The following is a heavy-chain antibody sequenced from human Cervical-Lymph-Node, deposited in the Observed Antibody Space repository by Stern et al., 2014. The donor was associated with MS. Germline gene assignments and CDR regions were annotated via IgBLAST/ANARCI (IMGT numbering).Heavy chain of an antibody. CDR2: ISAYNGHT. D-gene: IGHD4-17*01. CDR1: GYTFIKYG. J-gene: IGHJ4*02. CDR3: ARDGYGDYGGDY. Sequence: VQLVQSGAEVKKPGASVKVSCKTSGYTFIKYGITWVRQAPGQGLEWMGWISAYNGHTIYAQNLQDRVTMTTDTSTSIAYMEMRSLRSDDTAVYYCARDGYGDYGGDYWGQGTLVTVSS. V-gene: IGHV1-18*01.